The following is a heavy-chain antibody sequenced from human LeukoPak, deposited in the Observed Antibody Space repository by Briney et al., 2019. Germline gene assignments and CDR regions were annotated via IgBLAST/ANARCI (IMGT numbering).Heavy chain of an antibody. D-gene: IGHD1-26*01. Sequence: SETLSLTCAVSGGSISSYYWSWIRQPPGKGLEWIGYIYYSGSTNYNPSLKSRVTISVDTSKNQFSLKLSSVTAADTAVYYCARIVGATYYFDYWGQGTLVTVSS. CDR1: GGSISSYY. V-gene: IGHV4-59*01. J-gene: IGHJ4*02. CDR2: IYYSGST. CDR3: ARIVGATYYFDY.